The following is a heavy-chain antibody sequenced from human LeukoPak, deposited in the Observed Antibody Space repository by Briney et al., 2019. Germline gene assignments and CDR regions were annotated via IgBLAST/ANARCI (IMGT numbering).Heavy chain of an antibody. Sequence: SETLSLTCTVSGGSMSSYYWSWIRQPPGKGLERIGYIYYSGSTNYNPSLKSLVTISVDTSKNQFSLKLSSVTAADTAVYYCARGHPSGTYYYDSSGYYFDYWGQGTLATVSS. D-gene: IGHD3-22*01. V-gene: IGHV4-59*01. J-gene: IGHJ4*02. CDR2: IYYSGST. CDR3: ARGHPSGTYYYDSSGYYFDY. CDR1: GGSMSSYY.